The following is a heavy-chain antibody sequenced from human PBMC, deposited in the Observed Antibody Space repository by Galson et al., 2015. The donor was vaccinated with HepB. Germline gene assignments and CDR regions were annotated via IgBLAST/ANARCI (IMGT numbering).Heavy chain of an antibody. V-gene: IGHV1-69*13. CDR1: GYTFTSYG. Sequence: SVKVSCKASGYTFTSYGISWVRQAPGQGLEWMGGIIPIFARPNYAKKFQGRVAITADESTSTVYMELSSLKTEDTAVYFCAREGVRSLANPYDYWGQGTLVTVSS. D-gene: IGHD3-10*01. CDR2: IIPIFARP. CDR3: AREGVRSLANPYDY. J-gene: IGHJ4*02.